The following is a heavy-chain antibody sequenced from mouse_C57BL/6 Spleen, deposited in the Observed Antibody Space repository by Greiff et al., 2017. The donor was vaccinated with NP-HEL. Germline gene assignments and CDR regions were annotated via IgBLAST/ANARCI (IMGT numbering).Heavy chain of an antibody. V-gene: IGHV1-64*01. J-gene: IGHJ4*01. CDR2: IHPNSGST. D-gene: IGHD4-1*01. CDR1: GYTFTSYW. CDR3: ARYGELGRDYYAMDY. Sequence: VQLQQPGAELVKPGASVKLSCKASGYTFTSYWMHWVKQRPGQGLEWIGMIHPNSGSTNYNEKFKSKATLTVDKSSSTAYMQFSSLTSEDSAVYYCARYGELGRDYYAMDYWGQGTSVTVSS.